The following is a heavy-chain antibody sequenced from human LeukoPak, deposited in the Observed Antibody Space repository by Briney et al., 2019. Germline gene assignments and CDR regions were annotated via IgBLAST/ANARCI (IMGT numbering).Heavy chain of an antibody. J-gene: IGHJ4*02. Sequence: GGSLRLSCAASGFTFSSYAMSWVRQAPGKGLEWVSAISGRGGSTYYADSVKGRFTISRDNSKNTLYLQMNSLRAEDTAVYYCAKYLGYCSSTSCYISHPFDYWGQGTLVTVSS. CDR2: ISGRGGST. CDR1: GFTFSSYA. V-gene: IGHV3-23*01. D-gene: IGHD2-2*03. CDR3: AKYLGYCSSTSCYISHPFDY.